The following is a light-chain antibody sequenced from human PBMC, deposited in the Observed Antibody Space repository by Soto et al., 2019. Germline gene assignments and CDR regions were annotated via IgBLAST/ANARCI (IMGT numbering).Light chain of an antibody. CDR3: QQYHSYSWT. J-gene: IGKJ1*01. CDR2: DAS. Sequence: DIQMTQSPSTLSASVGDRVTITCRASQGVSNWLAWYQQKPGKAPELLIYDASSLESGVPSRFSGSGSGTEFTLPISGLQPDDFATYFCQQYHSYSWTFGQGTKVEIK. CDR1: QGVSNW. V-gene: IGKV1-5*01.